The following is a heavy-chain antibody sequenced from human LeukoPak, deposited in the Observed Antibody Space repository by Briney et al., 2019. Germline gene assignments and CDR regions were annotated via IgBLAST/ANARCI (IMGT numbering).Heavy chain of an antibody. CDR1: GFTFRHYW. CDR2: IKQDGSEK. V-gene: IGHV3-7*01. J-gene: IGHJ4*02. Sequence: GGSLRLSCAASGFTFRHYWMSWVRQAPGKGLEWVANIKQDGSEKYYVDSVKGRFTISRDNAKNSLYLQMNSLRAEDTALYYCATHRGYSYGTAEDFDYWGQGTLVTASS. D-gene: IGHD5-18*01. CDR3: ATHRGYSYGTAEDFDY.